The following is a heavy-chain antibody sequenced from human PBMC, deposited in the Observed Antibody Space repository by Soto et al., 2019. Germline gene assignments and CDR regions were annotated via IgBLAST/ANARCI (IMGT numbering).Heavy chain of an antibody. V-gene: IGHV4-34*01. D-gene: IGHD3-10*01. CDR2: INHSGST. J-gene: IGHJ5*02. CDR3: AIERAVLLWFDTSWWDP. CDR1: GGSFSGYY. Sequence: SETLSLTCAVYGGSFSGYYWSWIRQPPGKGLEWIGEINHSGSTNYNPSLKSRVTITVDTSENQFSLKLSTVTAADTAVYCCAIERAVLLWFDTSWWDPWGQGTLVTVS.